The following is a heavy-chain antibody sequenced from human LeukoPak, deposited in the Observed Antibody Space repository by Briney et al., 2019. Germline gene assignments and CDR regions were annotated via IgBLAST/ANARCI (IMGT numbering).Heavy chain of an antibody. V-gene: IGHV4-34*01. J-gene: IGHJ5*02. Sequence: PSETLSLTCAVYGGSFSGYYWSWIRQPPGKGLEWIGEINHSGSTNYNPSLKSRVAISVDTSKNQFSLKLSSVTAADTAVYYCARGLWFDPWGQGTLVTVSS. CDR1: GGSFSGYY. CDR2: INHSGST. CDR3: ARGLWFDP.